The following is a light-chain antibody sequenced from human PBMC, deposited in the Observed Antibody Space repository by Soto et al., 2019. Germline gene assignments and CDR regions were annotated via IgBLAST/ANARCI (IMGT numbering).Light chain of an antibody. J-gene: IGKJ4*02. CDR2: GAS. Sequence: DIQLTQTPSSLSASLGDRITITCRTSETINTFLNWYQVQPGKAPRLLVYGASQLQVGVPVRFSGSRSGTLFSLTIDNLQREDLASYFCQQFFSAVLTFGGGTRVDI. V-gene: IGKV1-39*01. CDR3: QQFFSAVLT. CDR1: ETINTF.